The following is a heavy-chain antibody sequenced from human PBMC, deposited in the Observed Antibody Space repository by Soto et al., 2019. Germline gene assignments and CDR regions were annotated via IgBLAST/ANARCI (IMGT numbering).Heavy chain of an antibody. CDR3: XRDALRLLAPGLNWFDP. CDR1: GFTFSSYS. J-gene: IGHJ5*02. CDR2: ISSSSSYI. Sequence: GGSLRLSCAASGFTFSSYSMNWVRQAPGKGLEWVSSISSSSSYIYYADSVKGRFTISRDNAKNSLYLQMNSLRAEDTAVYYCXRDALRLLAPGLNWFDPWGQGTLVTVSS. V-gene: IGHV3-21*01.